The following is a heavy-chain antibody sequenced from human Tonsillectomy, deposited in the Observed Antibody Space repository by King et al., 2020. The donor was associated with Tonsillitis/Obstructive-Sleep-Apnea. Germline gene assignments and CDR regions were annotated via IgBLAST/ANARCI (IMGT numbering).Heavy chain of an antibody. V-gene: IGHV3-48*02. CDR3: TREIRGNYDFWSGYPGY. J-gene: IGHJ4*02. CDR2: ISGSGNTI. D-gene: IGHD3-3*01. CDR1: GFTFNFYS. Sequence: VQLVESGGGLIQPGGSLRLSCAASGFTFNFYSMDWVRQAPGKGLEWVSYISGSGNTIYYADSVKGRFTISRDNAKSSLYLQMNRLRDEDTAVYYCTREIRGNYDFWSGYPGYWGQGTLVTVSS.